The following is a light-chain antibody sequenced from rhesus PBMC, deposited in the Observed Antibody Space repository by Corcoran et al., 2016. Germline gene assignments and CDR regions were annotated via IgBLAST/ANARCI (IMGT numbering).Light chain of an antibody. CDR2: EVS. CDR3: CSYAGSYSFYI. Sequence: QAALTQPRSVSGSPGQSVTISCTGTSSDIGGYNFVSWYQMHPGTAPKLMIYEVSKRPSGVSDRFSGSKSGNTASLTISGLQAEDEADYYCCSYAGSYSFYIVGGGTRLTVL. CDR1: SSDIGGYNF. V-gene: IGLV2-32*01. J-gene: IGLJ1*01.